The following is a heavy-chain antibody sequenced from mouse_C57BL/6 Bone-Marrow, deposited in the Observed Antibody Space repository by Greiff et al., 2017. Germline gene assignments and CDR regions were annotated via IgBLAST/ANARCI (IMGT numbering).Heavy chain of an antibody. CDR2: ISGGGGNT. D-gene: IGHD1-1*01. V-gene: IGHV5-9*01. CDR1: GFTFSSYT. CDR3: SRQVTTVLATKYFDV. J-gene: IGHJ1*03. Sequence: EVQRVESGGGLVKPGGSLKLSCAASGFTFSSYTMSWVRRTPEKRLQWVAAISGGGGNTYYPDSVKGRFTISRDNDKNILYLQMSSLRSEDTALYYCSRQVTTVLATKYFDVWGTGTTVTVSS.